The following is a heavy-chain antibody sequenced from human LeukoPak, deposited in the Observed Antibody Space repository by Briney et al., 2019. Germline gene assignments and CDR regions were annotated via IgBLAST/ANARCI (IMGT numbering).Heavy chain of an antibody. Sequence: GESLKISCKGSGYSFISYWIGWVRQMPGKGLEWLGNIYPGDSDTRYSPSFQGQVTISADKSITTAYLQWSSLKASDTAMYYCARRAYCAGDCPTWFDPWGQGTLVTVSS. CDR2: IYPGDSDT. CDR3: ARRAYCAGDCPTWFDP. J-gene: IGHJ5*02. V-gene: IGHV5-51*01. D-gene: IGHD2-21*02. CDR1: GYSFISYW.